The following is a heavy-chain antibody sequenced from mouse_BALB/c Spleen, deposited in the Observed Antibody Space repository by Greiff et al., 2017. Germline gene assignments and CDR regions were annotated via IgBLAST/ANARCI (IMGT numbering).Heavy chain of an antibody. D-gene: IGHD1-3*01. J-gene: IGHJ4*01. CDR3: ARHSGGYAMDY. V-gene: IGHV5-6-2*01. Sequence: EVQVVESGGGLVKLGGSLKLSCAASGFTFSSYYMSWVRQTPEKRLELVAAINSNGGSTYYPDTVKGRFTISRDNAKNTLYLQMSSLKSEDTALYYCARHSGGYAMDYWGQGTSVTVSS. CDR1: GFTFSSYY. CDR2: INSNGGST.